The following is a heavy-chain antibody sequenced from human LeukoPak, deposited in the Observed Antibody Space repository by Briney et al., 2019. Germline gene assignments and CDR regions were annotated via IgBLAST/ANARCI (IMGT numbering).Heavy chain of an antibody. V-gene: IGHV3-30-3*01. D-gene: IGHD6-13*01. CDR1: GFTFRSYA. CDR2: ISYDGSNK. CDR3: ARDHALGLYYYYGMDV. J-gene: IGHJ6*02. Sequence: GVSLRLSCAASGFTFRSYAMHWVRQAPGKGLEWVAVISYDGSNKYYADSVKGRFTISRDNSKNTLYLQMNSLRAEDTAVYYCARDHALGLYYYYGMDVWGQGTTVTVSS.